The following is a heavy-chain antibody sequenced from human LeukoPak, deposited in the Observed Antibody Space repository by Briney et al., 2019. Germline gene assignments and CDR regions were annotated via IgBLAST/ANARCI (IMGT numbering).Heavy chain of an antibody. V-gene: IGHV1-2*02. J-gene: IGHJ4*02. CDR3: ARAYCGGDCAVGNY. CDR2: INPDSGGT. Sequence: GASVKVSCKASGYTFTDFYIHLVRQAPGQGLEWMAWINPDSGGTSHAQKFQGRVTMTRYTSTNTVYMELSRLTSDDTAVYYCARAYCGGDCAVGNYWGQGTLVTVSS. CDR1: GYTFTDFY. D-gene: IGHD2-21*01.